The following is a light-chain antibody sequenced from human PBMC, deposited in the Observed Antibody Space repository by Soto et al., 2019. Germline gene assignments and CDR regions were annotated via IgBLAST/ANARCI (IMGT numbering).Light chain of an antibody. V-gene: IGLV2-14*01. CDR2: DRR. CDR1: SSDVGGYNY. J-gene: IGLJ1*01. Sequence: QSVLPHPASVPGSPGQAITISFTGTSSDVGGYNYVSWYQQHPGKAPKLMIYDRRNRPSGDSKRFSVSKSGNTASLTISGLQDDDEADYYCGSYTSSSTLLYVFGTGSKLTVL. CDR3: GSYTSSSTLLYV.